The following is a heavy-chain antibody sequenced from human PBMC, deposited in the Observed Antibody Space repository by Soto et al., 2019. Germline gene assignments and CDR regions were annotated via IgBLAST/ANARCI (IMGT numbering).Heavy chain of an antibody. CDR2: ISFDGSKK. Sequence: QVQLVESGGRVVQPGRSLRLSCAASGFTFNKYAMHWVRQAPGMGLEWVALISFDGSKKLYVDSVKGRFNLSRDQSENTLFLDMNSLRTDDTAIYYCASGSARPDYWGRGTLVTVSS. CDR3: ASGSARPDY. CDR1: GFTFNKYA. V-gene: IGHV3-30*03. D-gene: IGHD6-6*01. J-gene: IGHJ4*02.